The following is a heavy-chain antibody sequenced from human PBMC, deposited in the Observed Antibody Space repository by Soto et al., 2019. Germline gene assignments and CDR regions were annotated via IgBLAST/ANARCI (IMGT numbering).Heavy chain of an antibody. CDR3: AAGFRAAAGTDY. CDR2: IDPSDSYT. J-gene: IGHJ4*02. CDR1: GYSFTSYW. V-gene: IGHV5-10-1*01. Sequence: GESLKISCKGSGYSFTSYWISWVRQMPGKGLEWMGRIDPSDSYTNYSPSFQVHVTISADKSISTAYLQWSSLKATDTAMYYCAAGFRAAAGTDYWGQGTLVTVSS. D-gene: IGHD6-13*01.